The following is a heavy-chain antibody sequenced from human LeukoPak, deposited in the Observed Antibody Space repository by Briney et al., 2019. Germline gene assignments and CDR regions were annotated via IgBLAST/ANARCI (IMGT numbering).Heavy chain of an antibody. D-gene: IGHD3-10*01. CDR2: IYYSGST. CDR3: ASHTTMVRGVSGFDY. V-gene: IGHV4-39*01. Sequence: SETLSLTCTVSGGSISSSSYYWGWIRQPPGKGLEWIGSIYYSGSTYYNPSLKSRVTISVDTSKNQFSLKLSSVTAADTAVYYCASHTTMVRGVSGFDYWGQGTLVTVSS. CDR1: GGSISSSSYY. J-gene: IGHJ4*02.